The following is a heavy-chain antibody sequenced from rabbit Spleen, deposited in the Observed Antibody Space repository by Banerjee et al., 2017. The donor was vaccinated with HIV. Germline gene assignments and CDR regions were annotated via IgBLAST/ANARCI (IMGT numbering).Heavy chain of an antibody. V-gene: IGHV1S40*01. CDR3: ARDLDGVIGWNFGW. J-gene: IGHJ6*01. Sequence: QSLEESGGDLVKPGASLTLTCIASGVSFSGDSYMCWVRQAPGKGLEWIACIDTGSSGFTYFASWAKGRFTISKTSSTTVTLQMTSLTAADMATYFCARDLDGVIGWNFGWWGQGTLVTVS. D-gene: IGHD4-1*01. CDR1: GVSFSGDSY. CDR2: IDTGSSGFT.